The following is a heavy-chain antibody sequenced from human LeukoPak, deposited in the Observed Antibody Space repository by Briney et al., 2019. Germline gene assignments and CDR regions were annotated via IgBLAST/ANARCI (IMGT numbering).Heavy chain of an antibody. CDR2: ISSSSSYI. J-gene: IGHJ4*02. CDR1: GFTFSSYS. D-gene: IGHD3-22*01. V-gene: IGHV3-21*01. Sequence: GGSLRLSCAASGFTFSSYSMIWVRQAPGKGLEWVSSISSSSSYIYYADSVKGRFTISRDNAKNSLYLQMNSLRTEDTAVYYCARGPPRRPYYYDRSGSNFDYWGQPTLVTVSS. CDR3: ARGPPRRPYYYDRSGSNFDY.